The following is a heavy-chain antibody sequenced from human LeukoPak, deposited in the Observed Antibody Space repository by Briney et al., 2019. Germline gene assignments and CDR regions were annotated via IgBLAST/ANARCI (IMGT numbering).Heavy chain of an antibody. CDR3: ASLRYSSSRPNYYYYYMDV. V-gene: IGHV4-34*01. CDR2: INHSGST. CDR1: GGSFSGYY. D-gene: IGHD6-6*01. Sequence: PSETLSLTCAVYGGSFSGYYWSWIRQPPGKGLEWIGEINHSGSTNYNPSLKSRVTISVDTSKNQFPLKLSSVTAADTAVYYCASLRYSSSRPNYYYYYMDVWGKGTTVTVSS. J-gene: IGHJ6*03.